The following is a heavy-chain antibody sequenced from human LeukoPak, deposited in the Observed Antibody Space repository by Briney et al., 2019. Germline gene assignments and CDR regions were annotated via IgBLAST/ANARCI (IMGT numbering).Heavy chain of an antibody. D-gene: IGHD2-2*02. V-gene: IGHV4-4*07. CDR3: ARLGGNGHCSSTSGYTNWFDP. J-gene: IGHJ5*02. Sequence: SETLSLTCTVSGGSINNYYWSWIRQPAGKGLEWIGRIYTSGSTNYNPSLKSRVTMSVDTSKNQFSLKLSSVTAADTAVYYCARLGGNGHCSSTSGYTNWFDPWGQGILVTVSS. CDR2: IYTSGST. CDR1: GGSINNYY.